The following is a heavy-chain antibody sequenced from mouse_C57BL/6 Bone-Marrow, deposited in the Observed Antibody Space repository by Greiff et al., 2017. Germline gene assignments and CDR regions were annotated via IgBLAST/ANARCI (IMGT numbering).Heavy chain of an antibody. J-gene: IGHJ4*01. CDR2: INYNGSST. V-gene: IGHV5-16*01. D-gene: IGHD1-1*01. Sequence: EVMLVESEGGLVQPGSSMKLSCTASGFTFSDYYMAWVRQVPEKGLEWVANINYNGSSTYYLDSLKSRFIISTDNAKNILYLQMSSLKSEDTATYYCARGLITTVVATCSDYAMDYWGQGTSVTVSS. CDR1: GFTFSDYY. CDR3: ARGLITTVVATCSDYAMDY.